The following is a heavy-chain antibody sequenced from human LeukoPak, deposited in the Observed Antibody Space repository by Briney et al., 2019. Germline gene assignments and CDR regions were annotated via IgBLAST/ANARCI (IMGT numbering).Heavy chain of an antibody. CDR2: IYYSGTT. V-gene: IGHV4-59*12. CDR3: AKDMSPFGTQLWPKNDAFDI. J-gene: IGHJ3*02. D-gene: IGHD5-18*01. Sequence: SETLSLTYTVSGGSMSSYYWNWIRQPPGKGLEWIRYIYYSGTTNYNPSLKSRVSMSVDTSKNQFSLKLSSVTAADTAVYYYAKDMSPFGTQLWPKNDAFDIWGQGTMVTVSS. CDR1: GGSMSSYY.